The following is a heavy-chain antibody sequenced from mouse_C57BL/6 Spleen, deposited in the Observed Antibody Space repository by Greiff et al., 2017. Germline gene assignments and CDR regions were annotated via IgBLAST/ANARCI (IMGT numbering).Heavy chain of an antibody. V-gene: IGHV1-80*01. D-gene: IGHD1-1*01. Sequence: ESGAELVKPGASVKISCKASGYAFSSYWMNWVKQRPGKGLEWIGQIYPGDGDTNYNGKFKGKATLTADKSSSTAYMQLSSLTSEDSAVYFCARETTVVAKRYFDVWGTGTTVTVSS. CDR3: ARETTVVAKRYFDV. CDR1: GYAFSSYW. CDR2: IYPGDGDT. J-gene: IGHJ1*03.